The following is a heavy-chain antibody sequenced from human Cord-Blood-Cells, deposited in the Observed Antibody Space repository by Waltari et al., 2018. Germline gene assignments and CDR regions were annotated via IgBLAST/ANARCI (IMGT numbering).Heavy chain of an antibody. CDR1: GGSISSSSYY. CDR3: ARRADDAFDI. CDR2: IYYSGRT. Sequence: QLQLQESGPGLVKPSETLSLTCPVSGGSISSSSYYGGWIRQPPGKGLEWIGSIYYSGRTYYNPSLKSRVTISVDTSKNQFSLKLSSVTAADTAVYYCARRADDAFDIWGQGTMVTVSS. V-gene: IGHV4-39*01. D-gene: IGHD1-26*01. J-gene: IGHJ3*02.